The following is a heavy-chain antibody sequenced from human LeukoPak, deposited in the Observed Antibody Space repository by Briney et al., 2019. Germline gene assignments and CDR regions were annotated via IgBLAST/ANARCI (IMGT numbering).Heavy chain of an antibody. CDR3: AKDLGSVGFGELSGAFDI. V-gene: IGHV3-11*01. Sequence: GGSLRLSCAASGFTFSDYNMRWIRQAPGKGLEWVSSISRSGSTKYYADSVKGQFTISRDNAKNSLFLQMNSLRAEDTAVYYCAKDLGSVGFGELSGAFDIWGQGTMVTVSS. CDR2: ISRSGSTK. D-gene: IGHD3-10*01. CDR1: GFTFSDYN. J-gene: IGHJ3*02.